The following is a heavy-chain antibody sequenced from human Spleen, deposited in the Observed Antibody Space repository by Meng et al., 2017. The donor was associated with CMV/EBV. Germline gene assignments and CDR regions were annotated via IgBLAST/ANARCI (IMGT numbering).Heavy chain of an antibody. CDR1: GFTFSTYW. CDR3: ARAGYSYGYVLHFDY. V-gene: IGHV3-7*01. CDR2: IKEDGGEK. D-gene: IGHD5-18*01. Sequence: GESLKISCAASGFTFSTYWMTWVRQAPGKGLEWVANIKEDGGEKYYVDSVKGRFTISRDNAKSSLYLQMNSLRAEDTAVYYCARAGYSYGYVLHFDYWGQGTLVTVSS. J-gene: IGHJ4*02.